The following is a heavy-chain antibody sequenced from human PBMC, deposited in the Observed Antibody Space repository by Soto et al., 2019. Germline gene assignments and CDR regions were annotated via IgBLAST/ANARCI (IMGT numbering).Heavy chain of an antibody. CDR3: AKDTYSSSWYF. CDR2: IIPIFGTA. V-gene: IGHV1-69*13. Sequence: GASVKVSCKASGGTFSSYAISWVRQAPGQGLEWMGGIIPIFGTANYAQKFQGRVTITADESTSTAYMELNSLRAEDTAVYYCAKDTYSSSWYFWGQGTLVTVSS. CDR1: GGTFSSYA. D-gene: IGHD6-13*01. J-gene: IGHJ4*02.